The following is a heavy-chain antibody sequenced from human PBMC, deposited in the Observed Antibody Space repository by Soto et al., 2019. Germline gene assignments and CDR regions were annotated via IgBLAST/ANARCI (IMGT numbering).Heavy chain of an antibody. J-gene: IGHJ6*02. Sequence: PSETLSLTCAVYGASLSDNYCNWLRQPPGKGLEWIGEINHSGNTNYNPSLRSRVTISIDTSKNQLSLNLRSVSAADTAVYYCAREVRTGTNGLRLYPYYYYGMDVWGQGTTVTVSS. CDR1: GASLSDNY. D-gene: IGHD1-1*01. CDR2: INHSGNT. V-gene: IGHV4-34*01. CDR3: AREVRTGTNGLRLYPYYYYGMDV.